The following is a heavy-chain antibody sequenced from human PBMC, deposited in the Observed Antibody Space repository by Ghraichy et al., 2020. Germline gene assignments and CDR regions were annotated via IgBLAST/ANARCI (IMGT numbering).Heavy chain of an antibody. CDR1: GGSISSGGYY. CDR3: ARGVGATDAFDI. D-gene: IGHD1-26*01. J-gene: IGHJ3*02. Sequence: LSLTCTVSGGSISSGGYYWSWIRQHPGKGLEWIGYIYYSGSTYYNPSLKSRVTISVDTSKNQFSLKLSSVTAADTAVYYCARGVGATDAFDIWGQGTMVTVSS. V-gene: IGHV4-31*03. CDR2: IYYSGST.